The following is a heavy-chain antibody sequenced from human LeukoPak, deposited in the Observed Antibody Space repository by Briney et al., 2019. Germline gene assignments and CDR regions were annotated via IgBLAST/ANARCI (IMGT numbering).Heavy chain of an antibody. CDR1: GFTFSSYG. CDR2: IWYDGSNK. J-gene: IGHJ3*02. D-gene: IGHD6-19*01. CDR3: AKVRYSSGWSSMQYDAFDI. V-gene: IGHV3-33*06. Sequence: SGGSLRLSCAASGFTFSSYGMHWVRQAPGKGLEWVAVIWYDGSNKYYADSVKGRFTISRDNSKNTLYLQMNSLRAEDTAVYYCAKVRYSSGWSSMQYDAFDIWGQGTMVTVSS.